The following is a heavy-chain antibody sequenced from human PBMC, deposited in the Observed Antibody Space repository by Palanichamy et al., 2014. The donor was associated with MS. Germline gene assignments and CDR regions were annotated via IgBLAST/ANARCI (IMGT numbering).Heavy chain of an antibody. CDR3: AKYSSSWYFDY. Sequence: QVQLVRSGAEVKKPGASVKVSCKASGYTFTSYAMHWVRQAPGQRLEWMGWINTANGNTKYSQKFQDRVTITRDTSASTAYMELSSLRSEDTAVYYCAKYSSSWYFDYWGQGTLVTVSS. D-gene: IGHD6-13*01. J-gene: IGHJ4*02. V-gene: IGHV1-3*04. CDR1: GYTFTSYA. CDR2: INTANGNT.